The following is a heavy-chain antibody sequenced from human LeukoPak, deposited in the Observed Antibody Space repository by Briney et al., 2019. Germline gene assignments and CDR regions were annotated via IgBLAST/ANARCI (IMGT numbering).Heavy chain of an antibody. CDR2: MNPNSGNT. Sequence: VASVIVSCTASGYTFSNYDINWVRQATGPGLAWMGWMNPNSGNTGYAQTFQGRVTLTRNTSISTAYMELSTLRSEDTAVFYCARVNCSSTSCRSKFLDYWGQGTLVTVSS. CDR1: GYTFSNYD. V-gene: IGHV1-8*01. D-gene: IGHD2-2*01. CDR3: ARVNCSSTSCRSKFLDY. J-gene: IGHJ4*02.